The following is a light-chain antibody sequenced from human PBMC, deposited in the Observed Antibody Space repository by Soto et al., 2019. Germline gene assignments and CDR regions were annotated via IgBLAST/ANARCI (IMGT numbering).Light chain of an antibody. Sequence: EIVLTQSPATLSLSPGERATLSCRASQTVSSYLAWYQQKPGQAPRLLIYDASNRATGIPARFSGSGSGTDVTLTISSLEPEDSAVYYFQQRSGWRTFGQGTKLEIK. V-gene: IGKV3-11*01. J-gene: IGKJ2*01. CDR2: DAS. CDR3: QQRSGWRT. CDR1: QTVSSY.